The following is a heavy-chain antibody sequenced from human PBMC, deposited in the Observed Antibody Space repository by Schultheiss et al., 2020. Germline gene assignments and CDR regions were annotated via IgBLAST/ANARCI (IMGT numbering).Heavy chain of an antibody. CDR2: IKKDGSDQ. D-gene: IGHD6-6*01. J-gene: IGHJ5*02. V-gene: IGHV3-7*01. Sequence: GGSLRLSCVASGFTFSSHWMSWVRQAPGKGLEWVANIKKDGSDQYYVDSVKGRFTISRDNAKNSLYLQMNSLRADDTAVYYCARVLSSLAARRGIGRFDPWGQGTLVTVSS. CDR3: ARVLSSLAARRGIGRFDP. CDR1: GFTFSSHW.